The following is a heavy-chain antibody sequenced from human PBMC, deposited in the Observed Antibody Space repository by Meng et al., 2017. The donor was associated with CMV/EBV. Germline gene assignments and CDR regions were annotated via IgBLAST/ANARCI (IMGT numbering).Heavy chain of an antibody. CDR3: ARGPLRYFDWLLSIPPNYYYYGMDV. CDR1: GFTFSSYW. CDR2: INSDGSST. V-gene: IGHV3-74*01. Sequence: GGSLRLSCAASGFTFSSYWMHWARQAPGKGLVWVSRINSDGSSTSYADSVKGRFTISRDNAKNTLYLQMNSLRAEDTAVYYCARGPLRYFDWLLSIPPNYYYYGMDVWGQGTTVTVSS. D-gene: IGHD3-9*01. J-gene: IGHJ6*02.